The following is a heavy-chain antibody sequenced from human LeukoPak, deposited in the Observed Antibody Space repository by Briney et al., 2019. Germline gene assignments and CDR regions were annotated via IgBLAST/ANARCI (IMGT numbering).Heavy chain of an antibody. CDR2: IYNSGST. D-gene: IGHD3-10*01. J-gene: IGHJ4*02. Sequence: SETLSLTCTVSGGSISSYYWSWLRQPPGKGLEWIGYIYNSGSTNYNPSLKSRVTISVDTSKNQFSLKLTSVAAADTAVYYCARDRDLGYWGQGTLVTVSS. CDR1: GGSISSYY. CDR3: ARDRDLGY. V-gene: IGHV4-59*01.